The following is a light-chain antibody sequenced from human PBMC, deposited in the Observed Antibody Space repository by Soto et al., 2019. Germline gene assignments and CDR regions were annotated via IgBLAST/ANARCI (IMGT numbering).Light chain of an antibody. Sequence: EIVLTQSPGTLSLSPGERATLSCRASQSVSSSYLAWYQQNPGQAPRLLIYGASSRATGLPDRFSGSGSGTDFTLTISRLEPEDFAVYYCQQYDSSPVTFGQGTKVEIK. CDR2: GAS. CDR3: QQYDSSPVT. CDR1: QSVSSSY. J-gene: IGKJ1*01. V-gene: IGKV3-20*01.